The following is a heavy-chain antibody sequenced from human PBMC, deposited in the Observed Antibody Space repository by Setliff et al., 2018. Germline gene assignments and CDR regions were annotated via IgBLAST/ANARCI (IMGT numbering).Heavy chain of an antibody. V-gene: IGHV3-7*01. Sequence: PGGSLRLSCAASGFTSDDYAMHWVRQAPGKGLEWVANIKQDESEKHYVGSVKGRFTISRDNARNSVYLQMNSLRAEDAAVYYCATSDWYAAFDHWGQGTLVTVSS. D-gene: IGHD6-19*01. J-gene: IGHJ4*02. CDR3: ATSDWYAAFDH. CDR2: IKQDESEK. CDR1: GFTSDDYA.